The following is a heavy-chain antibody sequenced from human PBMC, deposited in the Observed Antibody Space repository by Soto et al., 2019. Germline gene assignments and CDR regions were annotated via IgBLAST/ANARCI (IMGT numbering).Heavy chain of an antibody. CDR2: ISGSGAST. Sequence: ELQLLESGGGLVQPGGPLRLSCEASGFTFSKDDMTWVRQAPGKGLDWVSTISGSGASTYYADSVKGRFTISRDNSKNTVYLQMNSLRGEDTAVYYCANRNYYAKSGYTYQYFDFWGHGSLVTVSS. CDR1: GFTFSKDD. V-gene: IGHV3-23*01. D-gene: IGHD3-22*01. J-gene: IGHJ4*01. CDR3: ANRNYYAKSGYTYQYFDF.